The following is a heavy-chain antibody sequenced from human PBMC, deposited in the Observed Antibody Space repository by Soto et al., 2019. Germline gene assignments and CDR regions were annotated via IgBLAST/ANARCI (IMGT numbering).Heavy chain of an antibody. D-gene: IGHD1-26*01. CDR2: VYYNGNT. CDR3: ARLSGSYNDRYFDY. Sequence: QLQLQESGPGLVKPSETLSLTCTVSGGSTSSSSYQWVWIRQPPGKGLEWIGNVYYNGNTYYNPSLKRQLTISADTSNNQFSLKVKSVTAADTAVYYCARLSGSYNDRYFDYWGQGTLVTVSS. V-gene: IGHV4-39*01. CDR1: GGSTSSSSYQ. J-gene: IGHJ4*02.